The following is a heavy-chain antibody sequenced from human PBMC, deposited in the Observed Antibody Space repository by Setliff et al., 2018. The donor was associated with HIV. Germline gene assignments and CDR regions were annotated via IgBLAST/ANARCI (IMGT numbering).Heavy chain of an antibody. CDR3: ARGTTLNVVPDAFDI. CDR2: IYHAGNT. J-gene: IGHJ3*02. CDR1: GYSISSGYY. D-gene: IGHD4-17*01. Sequence: PSETLSLTCTVTGYSISSGYYWAWIRQPPGKGLEWIGYIYHAGNTYYNPSLKSRVTISVDTSKNQISLRLNSLTAADTAVYYCARGTTLNVVPDAFDIWDQGTMVTVSS. V-gene: IGHV4-38-2*02.